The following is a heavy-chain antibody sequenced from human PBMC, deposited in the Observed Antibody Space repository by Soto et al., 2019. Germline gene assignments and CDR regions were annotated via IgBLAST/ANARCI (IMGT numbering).Heavy chain of an antibody. CDR3: AKGWGDY. D-gene: IGHD7-27*01. V-gene: IGHV3-23*01. Sequence: EVQLLESGGGLVQPGGSLRLSCAASGFTFSSYTMSWVRQGPGKGLEWVSGISSSGGSTVYADSVKGRFTISRDNCKNTLYLQINSLRAEDTAVYYCAKGWGDYWGQGTPVTVAS. CDR1: GFTFSSYT. CDR2: ISSSGGST. J-gene: IGHJ4*02.